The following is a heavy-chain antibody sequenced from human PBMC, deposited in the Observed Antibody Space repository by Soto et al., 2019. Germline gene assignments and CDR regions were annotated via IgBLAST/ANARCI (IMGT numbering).Heavy chain of an antibody. Sequence: TLSLTCAISGDSVSSNTAAWSWISSSPSRGLEWLGRTYYRSNWRHDYAVSVKSRITVNPDTSKNHFSLQLNSVTPDDTAVYYCARGVAGSGFDLWGQGTLVTVYS. D-gene: IGHD6-19*01. CDR3: ARGVAGSGFDL. V-gene: IGHV6-1*01. J-gene: IGHJ4*02. CDR2: TYYRSNWRH. CDR1: GDSVSSNTAA.